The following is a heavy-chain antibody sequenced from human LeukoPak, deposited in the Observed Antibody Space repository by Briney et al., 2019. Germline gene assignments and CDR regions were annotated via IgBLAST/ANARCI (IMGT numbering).Heavy chain of an antibody. D-gene: IGHD3-16*01. CDR2: IYYSGST. CDR3: ARFGSLREPIHDY. J-gene: IGHJ4*02. CDR1: GGSISSYY. V-gene: IGHV4-59*01. Sequence: PSETLSLTCTVSGGSISSYYWTWLRQPPGKGLDWIGYIYYSGSTNYNPSLNSRVTISVDTSKNQFSLKLSSVTAADTAVYYCARFGSLREPIHDYWGQGTLVTVSS.